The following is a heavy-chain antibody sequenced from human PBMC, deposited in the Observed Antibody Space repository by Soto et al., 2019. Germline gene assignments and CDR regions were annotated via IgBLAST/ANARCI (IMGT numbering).Heavy chain of an antibody. D-gene: IGHD2-15*01. CDR1: GFTFSSYG. V-gene: IGHV3-30*18. Sequence: QVQLVESGGGVVQPGRSLRLSCAASGFTFSSYGMHWVRQAPGKGLEWVAVISYDGSNKYYADSVKGRFTISRDNSKNPLYLQMNSLRAEDTAVYYCAKKVDCSGGSCYPNWFDPWGQGTLVTVSS. CDR3: AKKVDCSGGSCYPNWFDP. CDR2: ISYDGSNK. J-gene: IGHJ5*02.